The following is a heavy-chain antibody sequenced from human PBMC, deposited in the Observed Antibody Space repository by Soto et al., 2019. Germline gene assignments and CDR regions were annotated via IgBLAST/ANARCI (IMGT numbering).Heavy chain of an antibody. V-gene: IGHV2-5*02. D-gene: IGHD1-1*01. CDR2: IYWDDVK. J-gene: IGHJ4*02. Sequence: QITLKESGPTRVKPTQTLTLTCTFSGFSLSTSGVGLGWIRQSPGNPREQFLFIYWDDVKRYSPSLKSRLTITKDTSRNQGVLTMTNMDPVDTGPYYCAQRAGLQVNWNGGYFDFWGQGALVTVSS. CDR3: AQRAGLQVNWNGGYFDF. CDR1: GFSLSTSGVG.